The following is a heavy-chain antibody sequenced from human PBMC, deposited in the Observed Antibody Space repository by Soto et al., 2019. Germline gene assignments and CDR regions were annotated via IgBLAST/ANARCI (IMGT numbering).Heavy chain of an antibody. Sequence: QVQLQESGPGLVKPSQTLSLTCTVSGGSISSGGYYWSWIRQHPGKGLEWIGYIYYSGSTYYNPSLSSRVXXSXDMXKNPFSLTLSSVTAADTAVYYCARGLWLRPYYFDYWGQGTLVTVSS. CDR1: GGSISSGGYY. CDR2: IYYSGST. D-gene: IGHD2-21*01. J-gene: IGHJ4*02. V-gene: IGHV4-31*03. CDR3: ARGLWLRPYYFDY.